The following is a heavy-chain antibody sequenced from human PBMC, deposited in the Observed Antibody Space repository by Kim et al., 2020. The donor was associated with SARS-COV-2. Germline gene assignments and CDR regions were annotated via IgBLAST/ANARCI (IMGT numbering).Heavy chain of an antibody. V-gene: IGHV4-31*03. J-gene: IGHJ4*02. Sequence: SETLSLTCTVSGGSISSGGYYWSWIRQHPGKGLEWIGYIYYSGSTYYNPSLESRVTISVDTSKNQFSLKLSSVTAADTAVYYCARNYGSGSYSDYWGQGTLVTVSS. CDR2: IYYSGST. D-gene: IGHD3-10*01. CDR3: ARNYGSGSYSDY. CDR1: GGSISSGGYY.